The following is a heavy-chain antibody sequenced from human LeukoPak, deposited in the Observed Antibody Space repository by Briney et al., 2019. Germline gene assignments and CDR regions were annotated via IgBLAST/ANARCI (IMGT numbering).Heavy chain of an antibody. V-gene: IGHV3-7*01. CDR1: GFTFSSYW. D-gene: IGHD2-21*01. CDR2: IKQDGSEK. Sequence: PGGSLRLSCAASGFTFSSYWMSWVRQAPGKGLEWVANIKQDGSEKYYVDSVKGRFTISRDNAKNSLYLQMNNLRAEDTAVYYCARYCGGDCYGMDVWGQGTTVTVSS. J-gene: IGHJ6*02. CDR3: ARYCGGDCYGMDV.